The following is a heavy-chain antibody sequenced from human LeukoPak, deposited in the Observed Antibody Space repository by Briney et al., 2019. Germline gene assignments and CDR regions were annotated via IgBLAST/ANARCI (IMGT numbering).Heavy chain of an antibody. D-gene: IGHD6-13*01. V-gene: IGHV1-18*01. CDR2: ISAYNGNT. CDR1: GYTFTSYG. CDR3: ARSSVRGIAAAGAPAGY. Sequence: ASVKVSCKASGYTFTSYGISWVRQAPGQGLEWMGWISAYNGNTNYVQRLQGRVTMTTDTSTSTAYMELRSLRSDDTAVYYCARSSVRGIAAAGAPAGYWGQGTLVTVSS. J-gene: IGHJ4*02.